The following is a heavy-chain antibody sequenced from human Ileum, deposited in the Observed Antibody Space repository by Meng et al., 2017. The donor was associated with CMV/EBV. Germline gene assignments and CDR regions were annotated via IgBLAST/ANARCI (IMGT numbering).Heavy chain of an antibody. CDR1: GYIFTAHY. CDR2: LNPHSGAT. CDR3: ARDNMLLSAAADY. J-gene: IGHJ4*02. D-gene: IGHD6-13*01. V-gene: IGHV1-2*06. Sequence: KASGYIFTAHYLHRVQPAPGQGLGWMGRLNPHSGATNYAQKFQGRVIMTRDASIGTAYMELSRLISDDAAVYYCARDNMLLSAAADYWGQGTLVTVSS.